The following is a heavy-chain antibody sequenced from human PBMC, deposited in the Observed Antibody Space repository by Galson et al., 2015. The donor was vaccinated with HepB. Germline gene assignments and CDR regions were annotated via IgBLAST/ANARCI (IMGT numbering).Heavy chain of an antibody. V-gene: IGHV3-21*01. D-gene: IGHD6-19*01. CDR1: GFTFSSYS. CDR2: ISSSSSYI. CDR3: ARDRAERPWQVGGQKPNWFDP. J-gene: IGHJ5*02. Sequence: SLRLSCAASGFTFSSYSMNWVRQAPGKGLEWVSSISSSSSYIYYADSVKGRFTISRDNAKNSLYLQMNSLRAEDTAVYYCARDRAERPWQVGGQKPNWFDPWGQGTLVTVSS.